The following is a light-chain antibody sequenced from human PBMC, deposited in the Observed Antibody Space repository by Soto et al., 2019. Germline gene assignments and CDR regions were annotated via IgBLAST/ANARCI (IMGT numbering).Light chain of an antibody. CDR2: GAY. V-gene: IGKV3-20*01. Sequence: EIVLTQSPGTLSLSPGERATLSCRASQSVSNNYLAWYQQKPGQAPRLLIYGAYTRATGIPDRVSGSGSGTDFPLTISRLEPEDFAGDYCQQYGSSPLTFGPGTRVDIK. CDR3: QQYGSSPLT. CDR1: QSVSNNY. J-gene: IGKJ3*01.